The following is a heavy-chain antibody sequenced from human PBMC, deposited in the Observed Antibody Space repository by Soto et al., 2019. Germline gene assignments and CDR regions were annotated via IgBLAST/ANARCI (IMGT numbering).Heavy chain of an antibody. CDR2: ISYDGSNK. Sequence: GGSLRLSCAASGFTFSSYGMHWVRQAPGKGLEWVAVISYDGSNKYYADSVKGRFTISRDNSKNTLYLQMNSLSAEDTAVYFCARPPSVGAYYYFDSWGQGTLVTVSS. J-gene: IGHJ4*02. CDR1: GFTFSSYG. D-gene: IGHD1-26*01. CDR3: ARPPSVGAYYYFDS. V-gene: IGHV3-30*03.